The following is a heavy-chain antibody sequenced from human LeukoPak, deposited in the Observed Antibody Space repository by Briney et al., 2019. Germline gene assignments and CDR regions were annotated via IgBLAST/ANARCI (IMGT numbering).Heavy chain of an antibody. CDR1: GFTFDDYA. J-gene: IGHJ6*03. CDR2: ISWNSGSI. Sequence: PGGSLRLSCAASGFTFDDYAMHWVRQAPGKGLEGVSGISWNSGSIGYADSVKGRFTIPRDNAKNSLYLQMNSLRAEDTALYYCAKDAGLRGYQLYYYYMDVWGKGTTVTISS. D-gene: IGHD2-2*01. V-gene: IGHV3-9*01. CDR3: AKDAGLRGYQLYYYYMDV.